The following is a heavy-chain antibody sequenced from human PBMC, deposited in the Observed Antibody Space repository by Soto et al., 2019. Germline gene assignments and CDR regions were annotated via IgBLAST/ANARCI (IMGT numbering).Heavy chain of an antibody. CDR2: ITSGGST. J-gene: IGHJ4*02. CDR1: GFTFSSYA. V-gene: IGHV3-23*01. Sequence: EVQLLESGGGLVQPGGSLRLSCAASGFTFSSYAMSWVRQAPGKGLEWVSAITSGGSTYYADSVKGRFTISRDNSKNTLYLQMNSLRAEDTAVYYCAKDDFGMVITRGGQGTLVTVSS. CDR3: AKDDFGMVITR. D-gene: IGHD3-3*01.